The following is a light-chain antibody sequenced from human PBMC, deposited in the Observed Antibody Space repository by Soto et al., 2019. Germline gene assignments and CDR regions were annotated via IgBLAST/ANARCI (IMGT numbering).Light chain of an antibody. CDR1: QGVGTN. CDR3: QQYNNWPPWT. Sequence: EIVMTQSPGTLSVSPGERATLSCRASQGVGTNLAWYQQRPGQAPRLLIYAASTRATGIPVRFSGSGSGTEFTLTISSLQSEDFAVYYCQQYNNWPPWTFGQGTKVEIK. J-gene: IGKJ1*01. V-gene: IGKV3-15*01. CDR2: AAS.